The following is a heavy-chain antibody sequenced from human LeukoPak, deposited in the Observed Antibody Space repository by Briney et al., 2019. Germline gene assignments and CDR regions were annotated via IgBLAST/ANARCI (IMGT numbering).Heavy chain of an antibody. CDR1: GFSLGTSI. CDR3: SRERQDTIVHSGAFDI. D-gene: IGHD3-10*01. Sequence: GKSLRLSCGLSGFSLGTSITQCVRHARGGGRQWVAAVASDGSQTFYIESVGGRFTISRNTSKNTLYLQMNTLTAKDTAVYFCSRERQDTIVHSGAFDIRGQGTTVTVSS. CDR2: VASDGSQT. J-gene: IGHJ3*02. V-gene: IGHV3-30-3*01.